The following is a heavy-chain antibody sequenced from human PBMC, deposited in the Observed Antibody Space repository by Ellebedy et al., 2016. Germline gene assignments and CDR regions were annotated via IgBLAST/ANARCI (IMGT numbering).Heavy chain of an antibody. J-gene: IGHJ5*02. D-gene: IGHD6-19*01. V-gene: IGHV5-51*01. CDR1: GYSFTNYW. CDR2: IYPGDSDT. CDR3: ARRGWGQIAVAATGNWFDP. Sequence: GESLKISCKGSGYSFTNYWIGWVRQMPGKGLEWMGIIYPGDSDTRYSPSFQGQVTISADKSISTAYLQWTSLKASDTAMYYCARRGWGQIAVAATGNWFDPWGQGTLVTVSS.